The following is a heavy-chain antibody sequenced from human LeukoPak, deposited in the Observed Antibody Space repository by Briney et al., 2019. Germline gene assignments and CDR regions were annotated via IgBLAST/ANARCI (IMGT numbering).Heavy chain of an antibody. Sequence: SETLSLTCTVSGGSISGYYWSWIRQPAGKGLEWIGRIYTSGTTHDNPSLKSRVTMSVDTSKNQVSLRVSSVTAADTAVYYCARGVRRQQLDYYYYGMDVWGQGTTVTVSS. CDR2: IYTSGTT. V-gene: IGHV4-4*07. CDR3: ARGVRRQQLDYYYYGMDV. J-gene: IGHJ6*02. CDR1: GGSISGYY. D-gene: IGHD6-13*01.